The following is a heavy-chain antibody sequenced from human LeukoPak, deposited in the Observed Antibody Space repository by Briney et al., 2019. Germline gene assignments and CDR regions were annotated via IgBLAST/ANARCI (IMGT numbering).Heavy chain of an antibody. CDR2: IYYSGST. CDR3: ARALVGATQWPYYFDY. Sequence: SETLSLTCTVSGGSISSSSYYWGWIRQPPGKGLEWIGSIYYSGSTYYNPSLKSRVTISVDTSKNQFSLKLSSVTAADTAVYYCARALVGATQWPYYFDYWGQGTLVTVSS. D-gene: IGHD1-26*01. J-gene: IGHJ4*02. CDR1: GGSISSSSYY. V-gene: IGHV4-39*07.